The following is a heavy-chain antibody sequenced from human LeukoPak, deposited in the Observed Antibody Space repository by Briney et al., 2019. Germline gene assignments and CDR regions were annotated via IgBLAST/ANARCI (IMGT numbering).Heavy chain of an antibody. CDR3: ARSGYRRIIINHPYFDY. CDR2: IFYSGST. Sequence: SQTLSLTCTVSGGSISGDYYWSWIRQHPGKSLEWIGYIFYSGSTYYNPSLKSRVTISVDTSKNQFSLKLSSVTAADTAVYYCARSGYRRIIINHPYFDYWGQGTLVTVSS. CDR1: GGSISGDYY. V-gene: IGHV4-31*03. J-gene: IGHJ4*02. D-gene: IGHD2-2*03.